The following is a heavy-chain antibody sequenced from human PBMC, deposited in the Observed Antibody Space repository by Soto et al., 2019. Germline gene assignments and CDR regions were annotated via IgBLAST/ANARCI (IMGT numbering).Heavy chain of an antibody. Sequence: RRLSCAASGFTFTMYSMNWVRQAPGKGLEWVSSISSTTNYIYYGDYMKGRFTISRDNAKNSLYLEMNSLRAEDTAVYYCARESEDLTSNFDYWGQGALVTVSS. CDR1: GFTFTMYS. V-gene: IGHV3-21*06. CDR2: ISSTTNYI. J-gene: IGHJ4*02. CDR3: ARESEDLTSNFDY.